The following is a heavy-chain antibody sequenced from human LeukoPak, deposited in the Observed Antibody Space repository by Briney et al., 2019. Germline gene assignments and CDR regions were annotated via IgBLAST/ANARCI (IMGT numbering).Heavy chain of an antibody. J-gene: IGHJ6*03. D-gene: IGHD1-1*01. CDR2: IIPIFGTA. V-gene: IGHV1-69*05. Sequence: ASVKVSCKASGGTFSSYAISWVRQAPGQGLEWMGGIIPIFGTANYAQKFQGRVTITTDESTSTAYMELSSLRSEDTAVYYCARDGTGTTDYYYYMDVWGKGTTVTVSS. CDR3: ARDGTGTTDYYYYMDV. CDR1: GGTFSSYA.